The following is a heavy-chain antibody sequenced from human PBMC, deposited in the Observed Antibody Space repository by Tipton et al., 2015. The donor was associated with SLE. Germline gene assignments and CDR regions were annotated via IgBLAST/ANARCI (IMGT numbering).Heavy chain of an antibody. CDR1: GFIFRSYA. V-gene: IGHV3-33*01. Sequence: SLRLSCAASGFIFRSYAMHWVRQAPGKGLEWVAVVWYDGNNKNYADSVKGRFTISRDNSKNTAYLQMDRLRAEDTAVYYCARDSPFRAGLDVWGQGTTVTVSS. CDR2: VWYDGNNK. J-gene: IGHJ6*02. CDR3: ARDSPFRAGLDV.